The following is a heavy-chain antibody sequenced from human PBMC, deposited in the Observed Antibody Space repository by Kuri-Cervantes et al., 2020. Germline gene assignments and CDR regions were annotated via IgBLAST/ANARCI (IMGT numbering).Heavy chain of an antibody. V-gene: IGHV3-74*01. J-gene: IGHJ3*02. D-gene: IGHD6-19*01. CDR1: GFTFSTFY. Sequence: GGSLRLSCAASGFTFSTFYIHWVRQAPGKGLVWVSVIKNDCSNTLYADSVKGRFTISRDSAKNTVFLQMNSLRAEDTAVYYCAIEGRQGAVANTGAFDIWGQGTMVTVSS. CDR3: AIEGRQGAVANTGAFDI. CDR2: IKNDCSNT.